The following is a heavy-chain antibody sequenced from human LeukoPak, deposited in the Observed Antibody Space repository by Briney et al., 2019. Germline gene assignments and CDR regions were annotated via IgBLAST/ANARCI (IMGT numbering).Heavy chain of an antibody. CDR2: ISYDGSNK. Sequence: GGSLTLSCPASRLTFSSYGMHGLGQAPGKGLEGVAVISYDGSNKYYADSVKGRFTISRDNSQNTLYLQMNSLRAEDTAVYYCAKDNYYGSGSYYPYYYYMDVWGKGTTVTISS. V-gene: IGHV3-30*18. CDR3: AKDNYYGSGSYYPYYYYMDV. CDR1: RLTFSSYG. D-gene: IGHD3-10*01. J-gene: IGHJ6*03.